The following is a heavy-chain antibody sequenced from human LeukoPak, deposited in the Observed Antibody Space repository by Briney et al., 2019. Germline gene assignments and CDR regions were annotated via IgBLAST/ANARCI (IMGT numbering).Heavy chain of an antibody. V-gene: IGHV3-43D*03. CDR1: GFTVDDDA. CDR2: ISWDGGST. CDR3: AKDSRLYYDILTGYYFDY. Sequence: PGGSLRLSCAASGFTVDDDAMHWVRQAPGKGLEWVSLISWDGGSTYYADSVKGRFTISRDNSKNSLYLQMNSMRAEDTALYYCAKDSRLYYDILTGYYFDYWGQGTLVTVSS. J-gene: IGHJ4*02. D-gene: IGHD3-9*01.